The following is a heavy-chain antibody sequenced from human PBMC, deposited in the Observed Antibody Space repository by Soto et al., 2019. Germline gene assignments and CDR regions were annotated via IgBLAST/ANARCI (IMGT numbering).Heavy chain of an antibody. Sequence: QVQLQESGPGLVKPSQTLSLTCTVSGGSISSDGYYRSWIRQHPGKGLEWIGYIHYSGSASYTPSLKSRVIISVDTSKNQFSLKLSSVTAADTAVYYCAREVSIVGGGMDVWGQGTTVTVSS. CDR2: IHYSGSA. V-gene: IGHV4-31*03. J-gene: IGHJ6*02. CDR1: GGSISSDGYY. CDR3: AREVSIVGGGMDV. D-gene: IGHD3-3*01.